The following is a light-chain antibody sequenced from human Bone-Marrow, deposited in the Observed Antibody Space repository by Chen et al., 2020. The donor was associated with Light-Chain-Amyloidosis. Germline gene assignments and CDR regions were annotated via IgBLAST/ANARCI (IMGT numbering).Light chain of an antibody. CDR2: RDS. Sequence: SYELTQPPSVAVSPGQTARSTCSGDALPTKYAYWYQQKPGQAPGLLIHRDSERPSGISERFSGSSSGTTATLTISGVQAALEADYHCQSADSSCTYEVIFGGGTKLTVL. J-gene: IGLJ2*01. V-gene: IGLV3-25*03. CDR3: QSADSSCTYEVI. CDR1: ALPTKY.